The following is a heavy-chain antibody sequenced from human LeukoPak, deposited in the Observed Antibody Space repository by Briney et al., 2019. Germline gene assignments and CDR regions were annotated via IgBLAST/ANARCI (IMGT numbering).Heavy chain of an antibody. D-gene: IGHD3-22*01. Sequence: GGSLRLSCAASGLTFNNYWMNWVRQAPGKGLEWVANIKQDGSEKKYVDSVKGRFTISRDNAKKSLYLQMNSLRAEDTAVYYCARGKYDSSGYPLLGFDYWGQGTLVTVSS. CDR2: IKQDGSEK. CDR1: GLTFNNYW. J-gene: IGHJ4*02. CDR3: ARGKYDSSGYPLLGFDY. V-gene: IGHV3-7*01.